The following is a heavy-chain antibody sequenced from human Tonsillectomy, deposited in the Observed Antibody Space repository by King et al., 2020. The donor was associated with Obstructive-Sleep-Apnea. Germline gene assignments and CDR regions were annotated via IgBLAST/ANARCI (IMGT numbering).Heavy chain of an antibody. CDR1: GYTFTSYG. Sequence: QLVQSGAEVKKPGASVKVSCKASGYTFTSYGISWVRQAPGQGLEWIGGINGYNGKTGYAQKLQDRVTMTTDTSTVTAYMELRSLRSDDTAVYYCARYAVAAAGSTDHFDYWGQGTLLTVSS. CDR3: ARYAVAAAGSTDHFDY. J-gene: IGHJ4*02. V-gene: IGHV1-18*04. D-gene: IGHD6-13*01. CDR2: INGYNGKT.